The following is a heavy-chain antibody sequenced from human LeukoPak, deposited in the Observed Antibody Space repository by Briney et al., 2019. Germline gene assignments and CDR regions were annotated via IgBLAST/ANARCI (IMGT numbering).Heavy chain of an antibody. J-gene: IGHJ4*02. D-gene: IGHD4-23*01. CDR3: ARGARKGDDYGGFFDS. Sequence: GRSLRLSCAASGFTFSRYAIHWVRQAPGKGLEWVAVISYDGSNKDYAASVKGRFTISRDNSKNTLYLQMNSLRPEDTAVYYCARGARKGDDYGGFFDSWGQGILVTVSS. CDR2: ISYDGSNK. V-gene: IGHV3-30*04. CDR1: GFTFSRYA.